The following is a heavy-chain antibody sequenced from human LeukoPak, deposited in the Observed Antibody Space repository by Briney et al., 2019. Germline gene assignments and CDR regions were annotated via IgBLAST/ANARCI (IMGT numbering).Heavy chain of an antibody. D-gene: IGHD3-22*01. CDR3: PRVTPHYDSSGGYFAY. CDR1: SGSISSGGYY. Sequence: SQTLSLTCTVSSGSISSGGYYWSWIRQHPGKGLEWIGYIYYSGRTYYNPSLKSRVTISVDTSKTQSSLKLSSVTAADTAVHYSPRVTPHYDSSGGYFAYWGQGTLVTVSS. CDR2: IYYSGRT. V-gene: IGHV4-31*03. J-gene: IGHJ4*02.